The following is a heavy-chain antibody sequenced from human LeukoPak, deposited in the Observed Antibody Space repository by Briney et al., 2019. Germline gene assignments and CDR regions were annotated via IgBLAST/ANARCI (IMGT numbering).Heavy chain of an antibody. Sequence: PGGSLRLSCAASGFTFSNAWMSWVRQAPGKGLEWVGRIKSKTDGGTTDYAAPVKGRFTISRDDSKNTLYLQMNSLKTEDTAVYYCTTGWVDSSGYPDAFDIWGQGTMVTVSS. CDR2: IKSKTDGGTT. D-gene: IGHD3-22*01. CDR3: TTGWVDSSGYPDAFDI. J-gene: IGHJ3*02. CDR1: GFTFSNAW. V-gene: IGHV3-15*01.